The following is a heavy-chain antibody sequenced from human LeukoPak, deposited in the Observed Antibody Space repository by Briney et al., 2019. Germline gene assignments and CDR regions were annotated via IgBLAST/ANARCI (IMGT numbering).Heavy chain of an antibody. Sequence: SQTLSLTCAISGDSVSSNSAAWNWIRQSPSRGLEWLGRTYYRSKWYNDYAVSVKSRITINPDTSKNQFSLQLNSVTPEDTAVYYCARVSERGYCSGGSCPHNWFDPWGQGTLVTVSS. V-gene: IGHV6-1*01. CDR3: ARVSERGYCSGGSCPHNWFDP. CDR2: TYYRSKWYN. D-gene: IGHD2-15*01. CDR1: GDSVSSNSAA. J-gene: IGHJ5*02.